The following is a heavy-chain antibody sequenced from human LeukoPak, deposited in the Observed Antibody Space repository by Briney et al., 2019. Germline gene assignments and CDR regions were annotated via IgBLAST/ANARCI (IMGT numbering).Heavy chain of an antibody. Sequence: GGSLRLSCTASGFTFGDYAMSWVRQAPGKGLEWVGFIRSKAYGGTTEYAASVKGRFTISRDDSKSIAYLQMNSLKTEDTAVYYLTRDEELYYDFWSGYYGAPVDYFDYWGQGTLVTVSS. CDR2: IRSKAYGGTT. CDR1: GFTFGDYA. V-gene: IGHV3-49*04. J-gene: IGHJ4*02. D-gene: IGHD3-3*01. CDR3: TRDEELYYDFWSGYYGAPVDYFDY.